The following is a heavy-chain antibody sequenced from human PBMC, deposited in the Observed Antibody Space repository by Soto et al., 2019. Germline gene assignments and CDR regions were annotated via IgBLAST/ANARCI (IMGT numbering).Heavy chain of an antibody. Sequence: GASVKVSCKASGGTFSSYAISWVRQAPGQGLEWMGGIIPIFGTANYAQKFQGRVTITADESTSTAYMELSSLRSEDTAVYYCARRSMIVVAAHDACDIWGQGTMGSVS. CDR1: GGTFSSYA. D-gene: IGHD3-22*01. J-gene: IGHJ3*02. CDR3: ARRSMIVVAAHDACDI. CDR2: IIPIFGTA. V-gene: IGHV1-69*13.